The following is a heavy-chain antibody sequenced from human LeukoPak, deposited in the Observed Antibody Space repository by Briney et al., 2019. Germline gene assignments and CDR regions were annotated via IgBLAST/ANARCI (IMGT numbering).Heavy chain of an antibody. D-gene: IGHD1-26*01. CDR1: GYSFTSYW. CDR2: IYPGDSDT. Sequence: GESLKISCKGSGYSFTSYWIGWVRQMPGKGLEWMGFIYPGDSDTRYSPSFQGQVTISADKSISTAYLQWSSLKASDTAMYYCARARSGSYPNDAFDIWGQGTMVTVSS. CDR3: ARARSGSYPNDAFDI. J-gene: IGHJ3*02. V-gene: IGHV5-51*01.